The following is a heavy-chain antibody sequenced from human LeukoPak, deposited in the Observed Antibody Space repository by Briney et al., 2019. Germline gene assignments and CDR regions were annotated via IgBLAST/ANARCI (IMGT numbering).Heavy chain of an antibody. CDR3: ARVRAYYYDSSGYYPPQGFDP. CDR2: ISAYNGNT. V-gene: IGHV1-18*01. D-gene: IGHD3-22*01. Sequence: ASVKVSCKASGYTFTSYGFSWVRQAAGQGLEWMGWISAYNGNTNYAQKLQGRVTMTTDTSTSTAYMELRSLRSDDTAVYFCARVRAYYYDSSGYYPPQGFDPWGQGTLVTVSS. J-gene: IGHJ5*02. CDR1: GYTFTSYG.